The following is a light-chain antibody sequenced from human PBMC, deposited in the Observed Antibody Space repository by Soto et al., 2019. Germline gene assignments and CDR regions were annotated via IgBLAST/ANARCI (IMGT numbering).Light chain of an antibody. CDR2: VAS. CDR3: HHSYSSRS. Sequence: DIPMTQSPSSLSASVGDRVTITCRASQSINNNSNWYQQKPGKVPKLLIYVASRMQSGVPSRFTGSGSETDFTLTISSLQPEDFATYYWHHSYSSRSFGHGTKVEVK. V-gene: IGKV1-39*01. CDR1: QSINNN. J-gene: IGKJ1*01.